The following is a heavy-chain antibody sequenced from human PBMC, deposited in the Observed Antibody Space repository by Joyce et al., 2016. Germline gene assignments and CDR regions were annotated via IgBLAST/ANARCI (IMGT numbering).Heavy chain of an antibody. CDR2: MYPGDSDT. J-gene: IGHJ6*03. Sequence: EVQLVQSGAEVKKPGESLKISCEASGYIFTTYWIGWVRQMPGKGLEWMGIMYPGDSDTRYSPSFQGQVTISAEKSVSTTYLQWNSLKASDSAIYYCARLTGIWGIMGFYIDVWGKGTPVTVSS. CDR1: GYIFTTYW. V-gene: IGHV5-51*01. CDR3: ARLTGIWGIMGFYIDV. D-gene: IGHD3-16*01.